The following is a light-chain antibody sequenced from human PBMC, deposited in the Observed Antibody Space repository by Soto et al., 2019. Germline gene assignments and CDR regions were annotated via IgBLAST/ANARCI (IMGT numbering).Light chain of an antibody. CDR1: QSISSSY. V-gene: IGKV3-20*01. CDR3: QQYGSSRIT. J-gene: IGKJ5*01. Sequence: EIVLTQSPRTLSLSPLGRGALXSRASQSISSSYLAWYQQKPGQAPRLLIYGASSRATGIPDRFSGSGSGTDFTLTISRLEPEDFAVYYCQQYGSSRITFGQGTRLEIK. CDR2: GAS.